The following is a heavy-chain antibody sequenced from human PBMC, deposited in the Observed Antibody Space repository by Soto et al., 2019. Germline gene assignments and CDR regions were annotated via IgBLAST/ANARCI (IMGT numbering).Heavy chain of an antibody. V-gene: IGHV4-4*07. CDR3: ARELSSSWRSYYFDD. Sequence: SETLSLTRTVSGGSISSYYWSLLRQPAGKGLEWIGLIYTSGSRYYNPSLKIRVSMSVDTSNNQFSLELCSVTGADTAVYYCARELSSSWRSYYFDDWGQGTLVNVSS. CDR2: IYTSGSR. D-gene: IGHD6-13*01. CDR1: GGSISSYY. J-gene: IGHJ4*02.